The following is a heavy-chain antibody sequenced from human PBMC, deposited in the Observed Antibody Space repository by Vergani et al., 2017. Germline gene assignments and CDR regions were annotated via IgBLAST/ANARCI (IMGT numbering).Heavy chain of an antibody. J-gene: IGHJ4*02. CDR3: AKDGSGSDIVVVYWDY. Sequence: EVQLLESGGGLVQPGGSLRLSCAASGFTFSSYAMIWVRQPPGKGLEWVSAISGSGGSTYYADSGKGRFTISRGNSKNTLYLQMNSLRAEDTAVYYCAKDGSGSDIVVVYWDYWGQGTLVTVSS. CDR1: GFTFSSYA. CDR2: ISGSGGST. V-gene: IGHV3-23*01. D-gene: IGHD3-22*01.